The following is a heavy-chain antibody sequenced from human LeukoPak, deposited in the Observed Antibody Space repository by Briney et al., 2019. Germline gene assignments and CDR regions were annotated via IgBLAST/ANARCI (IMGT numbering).Heavy chain of an antibody. V-gene: IGHV5-51*01. CDR1: GYSFTSYW. D-gene: IGHD3-10*01. Sequence: GESLKISCKGSGYSFTSYWIGWVRQMPGKGLEWMGIIYSPSFQGQVTISADKSISTAYLQGSSLKASDTAMYYCARRRTSYGSGSYADYWGQGTLVTVSS. J-gene: IGHJ4*02. CDR2: IY. CDR3: ARRRTSYGSGSYADY.